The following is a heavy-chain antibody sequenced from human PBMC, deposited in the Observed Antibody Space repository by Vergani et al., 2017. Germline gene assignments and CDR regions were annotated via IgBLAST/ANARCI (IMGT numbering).Heavy chain of an antibody. CDR2: IIPIFGTA. CDR3: ARDRELLRYYYYYGMDV. D-gene: IGHD1-26*01. CDR1: GGTFSSYA. J-gene: IGHJ6*02. V-gene: IGHV1-69*13. Sequence: QVQLVQSGAEVKKPGSSVKVSCKASGGTFSSYAISWVRQAPGHGLEWMGRIIPIFGTANYAQKFQCRVTITADESTSTAYMELSSLRSEATAVYYCARDRELLRYYYYYGMDVWGQGTTVTVSS.